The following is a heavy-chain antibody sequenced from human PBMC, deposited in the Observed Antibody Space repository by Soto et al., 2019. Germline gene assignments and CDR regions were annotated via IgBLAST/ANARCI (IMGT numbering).Heavy chain of an antibody. D-gene: IGHD3-22*01. CDR1: GGSFSGYY. CDR2: ITHSGSA. J-gene: IGHJ4*02. CDR3: ARSSGRGWSY. V-gene: IGHV4-34*01. Sequence: QVQLQQWGAGLLKPSETLSLTCAVYGGSFSGYYWTWIRQPPGKGLEWIGEITHSGSANYNPSLKSRVTISVDTSKNQFSLNMNSVTAADTAVYYCARSSGRGWSYWGQGTLVTVSS.